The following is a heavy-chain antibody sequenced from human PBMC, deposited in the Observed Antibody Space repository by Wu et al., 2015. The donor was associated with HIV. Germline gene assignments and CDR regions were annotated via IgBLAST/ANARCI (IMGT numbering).Heavy chain of an antibody. J-gene: IGHJ6*03. CDR1: GGTFSSHP. Sequence: HVQLVQSGTEVKKPGSSVKISCKAYGGNPGGTFSSHPISWVRQAPGQGLEWMGGIIPRLGTTNYAQIFQGRVTITADEFTTTAYMELRSLRSDDTAVYYCARRYYDFWSGSREVPYYYYMDVWGKGTTVTVSS. CDR2: IIPRLGTT. D-gene: IGHD3-3*01. V-gene: IGHV1-69*12. CDR3: ARRYYDFWSGSREVPYYYYMDV.